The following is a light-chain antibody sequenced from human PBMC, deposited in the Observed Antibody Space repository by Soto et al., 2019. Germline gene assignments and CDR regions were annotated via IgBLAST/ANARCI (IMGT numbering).Light chain of an antibody. Sequence: QSALTQPASVSGSPGQSITISCTGTSSDVGGYNYVSWYQQHPGKAPKLMIYEVSNRPSGVSNRFSGSKSGNTASLTISGLQAEDEADYYCSSYTSSSTPSVCGTGTKVTVL. CDR1: SSDVGGYNY. J-gene: IGLJ1*01. CDR2: EVS. V-gene: IGLV2-14*01. CDR3: SSYTSSSTPSV.